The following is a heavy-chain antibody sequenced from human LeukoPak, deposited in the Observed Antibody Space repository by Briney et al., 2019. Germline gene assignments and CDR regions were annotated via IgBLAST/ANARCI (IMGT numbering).Heavy chain of an antibody. CDR1: GGSFSGYY. V-gene: IGHV4-34*01. Sequence: SETLSLNCAVYGGSFSGYYWSWIRQPPGKGLEWIREINHSGSTNYNPSLKSRVTISVDTSKNQFSLKLSSVTAADTAVYYCARGHYYCSGGSCYSYYFDYWGQGTLVTVSS. J-gene: IGHJ4*02. CDR3: ARGHYYCSGGSCYSYYFDY. CDR2: INHSGST. D-gene: IGHD2-15*01.